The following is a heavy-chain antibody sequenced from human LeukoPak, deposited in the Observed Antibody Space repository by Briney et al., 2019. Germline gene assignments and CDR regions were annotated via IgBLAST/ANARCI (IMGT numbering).Heavy chain of an antibody. D-gene: IGHD6-19*01. CDR1: GFTFSRYW. Sequence: GGSLRLSCAASGFTFSRYWMHWVRQAPGKGLLWVSRINSDGSSTYYADSVKGRFTISRDNAKSSLYLQMNSLRDEDTAVYYCARDSSGWYGFDYWGQGTLVTVSP. CDR2: INSDGSST. J-gene: IGHJ4*02. CDR3: ARDSSGWYGFDY. V-gene: IGHV3-74*01.